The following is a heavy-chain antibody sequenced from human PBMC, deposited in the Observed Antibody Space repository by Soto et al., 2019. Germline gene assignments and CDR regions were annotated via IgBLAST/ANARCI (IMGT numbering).Heavy chain of an antibody. V-gene: IGHV3-21*01. CDR2: ISSSSYI. D-gene: IGHD2-21*02. J-gene: IGHJ3*02. CDR1: GFTFSSYS. Sequence: PGGSLRLSCAASGFTFSSYSMNWVRQAPGKGLEWVSSISSSSYIYYADSVKGRFTISRDNAKNSLYLQMNSLRAEDTAVYYCARDICGGDCYSGRLDAFNIWGQGTMVTVSS. CDR3: ARDICGGDCYSGRLDAFNI.